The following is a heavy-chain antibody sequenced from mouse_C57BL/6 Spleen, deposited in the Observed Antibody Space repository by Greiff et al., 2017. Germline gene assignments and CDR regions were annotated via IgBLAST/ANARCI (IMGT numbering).Heavy chain of an antibody. J-gene: IGHJ3*01. V-gene: IGHV1-69*01. CDR3: ARWGTTGWFAY. CDR2: IDPSDSYT. D-gene: IGHD1-1*01. CDR1: GYTFTSYW. Sequence: QVHLKQPGAELVMPGASVKLSCKASGYTFTSYWMHWVKQRPGQGLEWIGEIDPSDSYTNYNQKFKGKSTLTVDKSSSTAYMQLSSLTSGDSAVYYCARWGTTGWFAYWGQGTLVTVSA.